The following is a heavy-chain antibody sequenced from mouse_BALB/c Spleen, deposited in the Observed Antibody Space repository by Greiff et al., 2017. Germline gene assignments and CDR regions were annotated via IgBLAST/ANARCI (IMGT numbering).Heavy chain of an antibody. D-gene: IGHD2-2*01. CDR3: ARYGYDVAWFAY. CDR1: GFSLTSYG. CDR2: IWAGGST. V-gene: IGHV2-9*02. J-gene: IGHJ3*01. Sequence: VKLVESGPGLVAPSQSLSITCTVSGFSLTSYGVHWVRQPPGKGLEWLGVIWAGGSTNYNSALMSRLSISKDNSKSQVFLKMNSLQTDDTAMYYCARYGYDVAWFAYWGQGTLVTVSA.